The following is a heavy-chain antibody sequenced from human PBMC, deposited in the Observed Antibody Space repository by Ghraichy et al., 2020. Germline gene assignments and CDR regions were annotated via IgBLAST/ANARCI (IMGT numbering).Heavy chain of an antibody. CDR1: GFTFSSYW. J-gene: IGHJ4*02. D-gene: IGHD2-2*02. CDR2: INSDGSST. V-gene: IGHV3-74*01. CDR3: ARDHCSSTSCYTDTPVDY. Sequence: GESLNISCAASGFTFSSYWMHWVRQAPGKGLVWVSRINSDGSSTSYADSVKGRFTISRDNAKNTLYLQMNSLRAEDTAVYYCARDHCSSTSCYTDTPVDYWGQGTLVTVSS.